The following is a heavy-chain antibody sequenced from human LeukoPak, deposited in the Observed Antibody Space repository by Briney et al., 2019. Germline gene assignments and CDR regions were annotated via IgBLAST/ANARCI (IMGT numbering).Heavy chain of an antibody. D-gene: IGHD3-10*01. J-gene: IGHJ5*02. CDR3: TKRAEFGGFDP. CDR1: GFTFSTSA. V-gene: IGHV3-23*01. Sequence: GGSLRLSCAASGFTFSTSAMSWVRQAPGKGLEWVSSISTTVGNTYCADSVKGRFTISRDNSNNTLYLQMNSLTAEDTAVYYCTKRAEFGGFDPWGQGTLVTVSS. CDR2: ISTTVGNT.